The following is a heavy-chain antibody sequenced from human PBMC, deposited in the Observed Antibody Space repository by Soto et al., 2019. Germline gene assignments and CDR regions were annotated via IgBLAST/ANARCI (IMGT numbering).Heavy chain of an antibody. CDR3: ARIRARYYGMDV. V-gene: IGHV2-70*01. CDR2: IDWDDDK. J-gene: IGHJ6*02. CDR1: GFSLSTNGMC. D-gene: IGHD5-12*01. Sequence: GATLVNPTQTLRLTCTFSGFSLSTNGMCVSWIRQPPGKALEWLALIDWDDDKYYSTSLKTRLTISKDTSKNQVVLTMTNMDPVDTATYYCARIRARYYGMDVWGQGTTVPVSS.